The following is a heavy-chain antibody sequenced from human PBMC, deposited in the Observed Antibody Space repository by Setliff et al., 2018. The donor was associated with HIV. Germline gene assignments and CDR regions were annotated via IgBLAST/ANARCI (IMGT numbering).Heavy chain of an antibody. CDR3: TTDLSAPLTFFSDSSRFV. D-gene: IGHD3-22*01. Sequence: PGGSLRLSCTASGFTFSDAWMTWVRQAPGKGLEWVGRIKSKTNGGTTDFSAPVKGRFTISRDDSENTLYLQMNNLKAEDTAVYYCTTDLSAPLTFFSDSSRFVWGQGTLVTVSS. CDR1: GFTFSDAW. CDR2: IKSKTNGGTT. J-gene: IGHJ4*02. V-gene: IGHV3-15*01.